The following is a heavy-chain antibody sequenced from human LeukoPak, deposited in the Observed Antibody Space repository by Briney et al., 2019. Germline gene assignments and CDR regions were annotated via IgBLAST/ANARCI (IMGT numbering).Heavy chain of an antibody. CDR1: GGSFSGYY. J-gene: IGHJ5*02. D-gene: IGHD6-6*01. Sequence: SETLSLTCAVYGGSFSGYYWSWIRQPPGKGLEWIGEINHSGSTNYNPSLKSRVTISVDTSKNQFSLKLSSVTAADTAVYYCARVSRAARPATNWFDPWGQGTLVTVSS. V-gene: IGHV4-34*01. CDR2: INHSGST. CDR3: ARVSRAARPATNWFDP.